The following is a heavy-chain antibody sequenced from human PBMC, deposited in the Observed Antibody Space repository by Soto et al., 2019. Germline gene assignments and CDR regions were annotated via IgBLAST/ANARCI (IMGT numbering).Heavy chain of an antibody. CDR1: GGTFSSYA. J-gene: IGHJ3*02. CDR2: IIPIFGTA. V-gene: IGHV1-69*01. Sequence: QVQLVQSGAEVKKPGSSVKVSCKASGGTFSSYAISWVRQAPGQGLEWMGGIIPIFGTANYAQKFHGRVTITADESTSTAYMELSSLRSEDTAVYYCARAPISTNSYGYEYAFDIWGQGTMVTVSS. D-gene: IGHD5-18*01. CDR3: ARAPISTNSYGYEYAFDI.